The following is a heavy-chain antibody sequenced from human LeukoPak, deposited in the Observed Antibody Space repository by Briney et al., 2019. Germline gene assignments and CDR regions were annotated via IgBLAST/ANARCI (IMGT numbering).Heavy chain of an antibody. V-gene: IGHV4-61*01. D-gene: IGHD4-11*01. CDR1: GGSVSSGSYF. Sequence: PSETLSLSCTVSGGSVSSGSYFWTWLRQPPGKGLEWIGYIQNSGSSNYNPSLESRVTISVDTSKDQFSLKLSSVTAADTAIYHRATDYSNFYGLDVWGQGTTVTVSS. J-gene: IGHJ6*02. CDR2: IQNSGSS. CDR3: ATDYSNFYGLDV.